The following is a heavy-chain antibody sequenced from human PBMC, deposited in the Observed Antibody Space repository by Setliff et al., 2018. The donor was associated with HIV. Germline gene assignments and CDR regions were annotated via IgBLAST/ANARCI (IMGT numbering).Heavy chain of an antibody. CDR3: ARLTTTYYYDSSAYYHPV. J-gene: IGHJ4*02. D-gene: IGHD3-22*01. CDR2: INHSGST. Sequence: PSETLSLTCSVSGGSISSSNYYWGWIRQPPGKGLEWIGEINHSGSTNYNPSLKSRVTISVDTSKNQFSLKLSSVTAADTAVFYCARLTTTYYYDSSAYYHPVWGQGTLVTVSS. CDR1: GGSISSSNYY. V-gene: IGHV4-39*07.